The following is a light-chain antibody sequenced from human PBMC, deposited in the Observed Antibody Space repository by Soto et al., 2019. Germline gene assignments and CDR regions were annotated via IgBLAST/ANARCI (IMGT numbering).Light chain of an antibody. CDR1: QSMRTY. J-gene: IGKJ1*01. Sequence: DIQMTQSPSALSASVLDRVTITCRASQSMRTYLNWYQQTPGKAPKFLIYAASTLQGGVPSRFSGSGSGTDFTLTISILQPEDFATYYCQQTYSNPRTFVQGTK. V-gene: IGKV1-39*01. CDR2: AAS. CDR3: QQTYSNPRT.